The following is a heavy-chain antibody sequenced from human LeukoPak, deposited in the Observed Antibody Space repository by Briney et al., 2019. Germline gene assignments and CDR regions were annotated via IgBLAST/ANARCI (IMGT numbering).Heavy chain of an antibody. CDR2: IITIFGTA. V-gene: IGHV1-69*01. D-gene: IGHD2-2*01. J-gene: IGHJ4*02. CDR1: GGTFSSYA. Sequence: SVKVSCKASGGTFSSYAISWVRQAPGQRLEWMGEIITIFGTAYYAQKFEGRVTITADESTSTAYMQLSSLRSEDTAVYYCARGYCSSTSCYPITIHSHWGQGTLVTVSS. CDR3: ARGYCSSTSCYPITIHSH.